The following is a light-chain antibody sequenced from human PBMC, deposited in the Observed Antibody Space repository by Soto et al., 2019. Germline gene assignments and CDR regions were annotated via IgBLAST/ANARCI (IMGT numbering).Light chain of an antibody. Sequence: VLTQSPGTLSLSPGERATLPCRASQSISSSYLAWYQQKPGQAPRLLIYGASIRATGIPDRFIGGGSGTDFTLTINRLEPEDFAVYYCQSRVTFGPGTKVDIK. V-gene: IGKV3-20*01. CDR1: QSISSSY. CDR2: GAS. CDR3: QSRVT. J-gene: IGKJ3*01.